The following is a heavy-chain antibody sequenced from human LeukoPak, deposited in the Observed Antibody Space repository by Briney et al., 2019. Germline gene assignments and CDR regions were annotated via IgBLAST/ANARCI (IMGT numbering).Heavy chain of an antibody. D-gene: IGHD3-3*01. V-gene: IGHV3-23*01. CDR3: AKTYDFWSGYPEDY. CDR2: ISGSGGST. J-gene: IGHJ4*02. CDR1: GFTFSSYA. Sequence: PGGSLRLSCAASGFTFSSYAMSWVRQAPGKGLEWVSAISGSGGSTYYADSVKGRFTTSRDNSKNTLYLQMNSLRAEDTAVYYCAKTYDFWSGYPEDYWGQGTLVTVSS.